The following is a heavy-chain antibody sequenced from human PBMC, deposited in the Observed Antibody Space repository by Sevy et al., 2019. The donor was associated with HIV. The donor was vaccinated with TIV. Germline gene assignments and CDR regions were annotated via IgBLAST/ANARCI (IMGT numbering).Heavy chain of an antibody. Sequence: ASVKVSCKASGYTFTGYYMNWVRQAPGQGLEWMGWTNPNSSDTQYSEKFQGRVTMTRDTSISTAYMQLSSLRSDDTAVYYCARDFLAVTSIPSDAFDIWGQGTMVTVSS. D-gene: IGHD2-21*02. V-gene: IGHV1-2*02. CDR3: ARDFLAVTSIPSDAFDI. CDR1: GYTFTGYY. CDR2: TNPNSSDT. J-gene: IGHJ3*02.